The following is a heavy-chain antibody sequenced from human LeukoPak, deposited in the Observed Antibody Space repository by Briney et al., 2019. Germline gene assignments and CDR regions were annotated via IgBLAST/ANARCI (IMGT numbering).Heavy chain of an antibody. Sequence: ASVKVSCKASGYTFTGYYMHWVRQAPGQGLEWMGWINPNSGGTNYAQKFQGRVTMTRDTSISTAYMELSRLRSDDTAVYYCARDGGPIAADPGRFDPWGQGTLVTVSS. CDR2: INPNSGGT. J-gene: IGHJ5*02. CDR3: ARDGGPIAADPGRFDP. V-gene: IGHV1-2*02. CDR1: GYTFTGYY. D-gene: IGHD6-25*01.